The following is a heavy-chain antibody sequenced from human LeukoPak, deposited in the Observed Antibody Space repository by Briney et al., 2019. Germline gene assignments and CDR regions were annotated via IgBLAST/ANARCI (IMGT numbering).Heavy chain of an antibody. V-gene: IGHV1-24*01. J-gene: IGHJ4*02. CDR2: FDPEDGET. D-gene: IGHD6-19*01. Sequence: ASVKVSCKVSGYTLTELSMHWVRQAPGKGLEWLGGFDPEDGETIYAQKFQGRVTMTEDTSTDTAYMELSSLRSEDTAVYYCATVGAVAGTRYFDYWGQGTLVTVSS. CDR1: GYTLTELS. CDR3: ATVGAVAGTRYFDY.